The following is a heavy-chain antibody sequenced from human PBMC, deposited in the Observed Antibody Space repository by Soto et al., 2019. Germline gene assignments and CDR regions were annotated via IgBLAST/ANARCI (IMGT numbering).Heavy chain of an antibody. J-gene: IGHJ4*02. V-gene: IGHV3-30*18. CDR2: TSFDGRNN. D-gene: IGHD3-22*01. Sequence: GGSLRLSCAASGSIFSSYGMHWVRQAPGKGLEWVAVTSFDGRNNNYADSVRGRFTISRDNFKNTLYLQMSSLRAEDTAVYYCAKDTYYHDSSGFYVFDYWGQGTPVTVS. CDR3: AKDTYYHDSSGFYVFDY. CDR1: GSIFSSYG.